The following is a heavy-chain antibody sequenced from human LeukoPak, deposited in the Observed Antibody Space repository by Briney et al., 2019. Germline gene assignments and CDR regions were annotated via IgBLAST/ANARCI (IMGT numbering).Heavy chain of an antibody. J-gene: IGHJ5*02. CDR2: INHSGST. V-gene: IGHV4-34*01. CDR3: ARSLSWFDP. Sequence: SETLSLTCAVYGGSFSGYYWSWIRQPPGKGLEWIGEINHSGSTNYNPSLKSRVTISVDTSKNQFSLKLSSVTAADTAVYYCARSLSWFDPWGQGTLVTVSS. CDR1: GGSFSGYY.